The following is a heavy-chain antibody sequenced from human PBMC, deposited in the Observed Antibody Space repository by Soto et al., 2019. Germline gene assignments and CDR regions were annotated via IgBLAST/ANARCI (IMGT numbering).Heavy chain of an antibody. D-gene: IGHD3-22*01. J-gene: IGHJ5*01. V-gene: IGHV3-23*01. CDR2: AGYSGETK. CDR3: AKRISITMRVVVHSGLDS. Sequence: PGVSLRLSCAASGFTFRSYTMGWVRQAPGKGPEWVSSAGYSGETKLYADSVRGRFTISRDNSKNTLYLQINSLRAEDTAVYRCAKRISITMRVVVHSGLDSWGHGTLVTVSS. CDR1: GFTFRSYT.